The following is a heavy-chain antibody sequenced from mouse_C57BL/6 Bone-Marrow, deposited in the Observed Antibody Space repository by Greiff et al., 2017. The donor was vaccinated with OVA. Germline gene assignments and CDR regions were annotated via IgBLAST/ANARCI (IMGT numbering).Heavy chain of an antibody. V-gene: IGHV2-2*01. CDR1: GFSLTSYG. Sequence: VHLVESGPGLVQPSQSLSITCTVSGFSLTSYGVHWVRQSPGKGLEWLGVIWSGGSTDYNAAFISRLSISKDNSKSQVFFKMNSLQADDTAIYYCARKYYYYQAWFAYWGQGTLVTVSA. D-gene: IGHD1-1*01. J-gene: IGHJ3*01. CDR3: ARKYYYYQAWFAY. CDR2: IWSGGST.